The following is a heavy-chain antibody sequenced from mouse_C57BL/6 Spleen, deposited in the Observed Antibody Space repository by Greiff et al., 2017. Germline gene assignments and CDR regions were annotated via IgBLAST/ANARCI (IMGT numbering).Heavy chain of an antibody. Sequence: VQLQQSGAELVKPGASVKLSCKASGYTFTEYTIHWVKQRSGQGLEWIGWFYPGSGSITYNEKFKDKATLTVDKSSSTASMELSRLTSEDSAVDFCARDEEVTTVVGDAMDYWGQGTSVTVSS. CDR2: FYPGSGSI. J-gene: IGHJ4*01. V-gene: IGHV1-62-2*01. CDR1: GYTFTEYT. D-gene: IGHD1-1*01. CDR3: ARDEEVTTVVGDAMDY.